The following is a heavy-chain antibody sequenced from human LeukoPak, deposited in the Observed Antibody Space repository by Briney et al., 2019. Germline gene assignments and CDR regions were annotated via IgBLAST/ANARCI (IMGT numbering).Heavy chain of an antibody. V-gene: IGHV1-18*01. CDR3: ARGTYFDY. J-gene: IGHJ4*02. D-gene: IGHD1-1*01. CDR1: GYTFTTYG. Sequence: GASVKVSCKASGYTFTTYGIIWVRQAPGQGLEWMGWTSAYNDKTKYAQKLEGRVTMTTDTSTSTAYMEMRSLRSDDTAVYYCARGTYFDYWGQGTLVTVSS. CDR2: TSAYNDKT.